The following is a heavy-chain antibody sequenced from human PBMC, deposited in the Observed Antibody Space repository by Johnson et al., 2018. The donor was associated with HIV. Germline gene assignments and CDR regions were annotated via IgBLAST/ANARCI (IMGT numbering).Heavy chain of an antibody. CDR1: GFTFSSYG. D-gene: IGHD2-21*01. J-gene: IGHJ3*02. Sequence: QVQLVESGGGVVQPGGSLRLSCAASGFTFSSYGMHWVRQAPGKGLEWVAVISYDGSNKYYADSVKGRFTFSRDNSKNTLYLQMNSLKTEDTAVYYCALSYSLDAFDIWGQGTMVTVSS. CDR3: ALSYSLDAFDI. V-gene: IGHV3-30*19. CDR2: ISYDGSNK.